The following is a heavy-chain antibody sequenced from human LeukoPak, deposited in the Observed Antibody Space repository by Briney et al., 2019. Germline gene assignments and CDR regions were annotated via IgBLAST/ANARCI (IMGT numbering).Heavy chain of an antibody. Sequence: SETLSLTRTVSGGSISSHYWIWLRQPPGKGLAWIGYIYSSGSTNYNPSLKSRVTISLDTSKNEFSLRLSSATAADTALYYCARAYTSSLPFLIWGRGTLVTVSS. V-gene: IGHV4-59*11. CDR2: IYSSGST. J-gene: IGHJ4*02. D-gene: IGHD2-2*02. CDR1: GGSISSHY. CDR3: ARAYTSSLPFLI.